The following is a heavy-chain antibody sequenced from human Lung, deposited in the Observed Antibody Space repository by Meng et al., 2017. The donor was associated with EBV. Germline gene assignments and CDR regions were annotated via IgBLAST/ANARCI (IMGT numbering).Heavy chain of an antibody. D-gene: IGHD5-18*01. CDR1: GGSISSGGHY. CDR2: IYYSGST. J-gene: IGHJ4*02. V-gene: IGHV4-31*01. Sequence: HVQLQESGPGLVTPSQTLSLTCTVAGGSISSGGHYWSWIRQHPGKSLEWIGYIYYSGSTYYNPSLKSLVSISVDTSNNQFSLKLSSVTAADTAVYYCARAVDTGYFDYWGQGTLVTVSS. CDR3: ARAVDTGYFDY.